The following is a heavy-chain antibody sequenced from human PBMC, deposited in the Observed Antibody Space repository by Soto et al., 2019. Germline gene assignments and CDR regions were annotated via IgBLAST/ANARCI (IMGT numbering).Heavy chain of an antibody. Sequence: GGSLGLSCAASGFTLSSYWMSWVRQAPGKGLEWVANIKQDGSEKYYVDSVKGRFTISRDNAKNSLYLQMNSLRAEDTAVYYCATLYDSSGYYRRTRSDDYWGQGTLVTVSS. CDR3: ATLYDSSGYYRRTRSDDY. D-gene: IGHD3-22*01. V-gene: IGHV3-7*01. CDR1: GFTLSSYW. J-gene: IGHJ4*02. CDR2: IKQDGSEK.